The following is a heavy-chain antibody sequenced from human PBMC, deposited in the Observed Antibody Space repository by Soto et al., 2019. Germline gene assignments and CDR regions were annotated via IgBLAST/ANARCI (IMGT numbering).Heavy chain of an antibody. D-gene: IGHD5-18*01. CDR3: ARGYSYGKPPYMDV. CDR2: MNPNSGNT. CDR1: GYTFTSYD. V-gene: IGHV1-8*01. Sequence: ASVKVSCKASGYTFTSYDINWVRQATGQGLEWMGWMNPNSGNTGYAQKFQGRVTMTRNTSISTAYMELSSLRSEDTAVYYCARGYSYGKPPYMDVWGKGTTVTVSS. J-gene: IGHJ6*03.